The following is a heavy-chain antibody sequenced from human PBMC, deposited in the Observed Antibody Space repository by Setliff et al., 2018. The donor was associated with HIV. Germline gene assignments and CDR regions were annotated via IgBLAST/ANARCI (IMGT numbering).Heavy chain of an antibody. Sequence: SETLSLTCTVSGGSISSFSYYWAWIRQSPGKGLEWIGNVYHSGGTDYNPSLRSRVSISVDTSTNQFSLSLASVTAADTAVYYCTRRFEKWLAFDYWGQGTLVTVS. CDR2: VYHSGGT. CDR1: GGSISSFSYY. J-gene: IGHJ4*02. V-gene: IGHV4-39*01. D-gene: IGHD6-19*01. CDR3: TRRFEKWLAFDY.